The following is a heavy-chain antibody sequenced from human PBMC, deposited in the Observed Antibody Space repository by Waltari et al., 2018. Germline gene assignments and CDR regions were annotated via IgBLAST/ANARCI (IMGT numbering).Heavy chain of an antibody. Sequence: QVQLVESGGGVVQPGRSLRLSCAASEFTFSSYGMHWVRQAPGKGLEWVAVISYDGSNKYYADSVKGRFTISRDNSKNTLYLQMNSLRAEDTAVYYCAKEGATVTTFYYYMDVWGKGTTVTVSS. J-gene: IGHJ6*03. V-gene: IGHV3-30*18. D-gene: IGHD4-17*01. CDR3: AKEGATVTTFYYYMDV. CDR1: EFTFSSYG. CDR2: ISYDGSNK.